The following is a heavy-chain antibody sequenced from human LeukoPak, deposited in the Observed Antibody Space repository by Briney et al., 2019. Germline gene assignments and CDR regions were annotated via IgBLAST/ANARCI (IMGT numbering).Heavy chain of an antibody. D-gene: IGHD3-22*01. V-gene: IGHV4-39*07. Sequence: SETLSLTCTVSGGSVSDYRSYWPWIRQPPGKGLEWVGSVYHNGDTYYNPALKSRVTISVDTSKNQFSLKLSLVTAADTAVYYCARASLSDSSAYPWGQGTLVTVSS. CDR2: VYHNGDT. J-gene: IGHJ5*02. CDR3: ARASLSDSSAYP. CDR1: GGSVSDYRSY.